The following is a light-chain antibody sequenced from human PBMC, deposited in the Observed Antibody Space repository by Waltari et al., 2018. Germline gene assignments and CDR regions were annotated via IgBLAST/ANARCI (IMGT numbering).Light chain of an antibody. J-gene: IGLJ2*01. CDR2: EGT. V-gene: IGLV2-23*01. Sequence: QSALTQPASVSGSPGQSITISCTGTSRDLGTYNLLSWYQQHPGKAPKIMIYEGTERPSGVSNRFSGSMSGNTASLTISGLRAEDEAAYYCCSYAGSSTLIFGGGTKLTVL. CDR1: SRDLGTYNL. CDR3: CSYAGSSTLI.